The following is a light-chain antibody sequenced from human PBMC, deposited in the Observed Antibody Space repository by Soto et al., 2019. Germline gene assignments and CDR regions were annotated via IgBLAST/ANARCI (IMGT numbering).Light chain of an antibody. CDR2: GAS. V-gene: IGKV3-20*01. CDR3: QQYGRSPRP. Sequence: EIVLTQSPGTLSLSPGERVTLSCRASQSLSGSYLAWYQQKPGQAPRLLIHGASSRATGIPDRFSGSGSGTDFTLTISRLEPEDFAVYYCQQYGRSPRPFGQGTKVEIK. J-gene: IGKJ1*01. CDR1: QSLSGSY.